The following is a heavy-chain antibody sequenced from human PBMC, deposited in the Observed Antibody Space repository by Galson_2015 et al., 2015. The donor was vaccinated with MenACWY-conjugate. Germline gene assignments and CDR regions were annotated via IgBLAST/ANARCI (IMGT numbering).Heavy chain of an antibody. CDR3: ATAPPVRSGTPDY. CDR1: GYTFTSYY. D-gene: IGHD1-1*01. CDR2: INPSGGST. V-gene: IGHV1-46*01. J-gene: IGHJ4*02. Sequence: SVKVSCKASGYTFTSYYMHWVRQAPGQGLEWMGIINPSGGSTSYAQKFQGRVTMTRDTSTSTVYMELSSLRTEDTAVYYCATAPPVRSGTPDYWGQGTLVTVSS.